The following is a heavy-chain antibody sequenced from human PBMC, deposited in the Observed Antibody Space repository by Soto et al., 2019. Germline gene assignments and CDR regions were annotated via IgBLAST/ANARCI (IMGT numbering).Heavy chain of an antibody. CDR3: ARDLSWGSNWYYYMDV. Sequence: GGSLRLSCATSGFILSDCAMNWVRQAPGKGLEWVSYISSSSSVIDYADSEKGRFTVSRDNARNSLYLQMNSLRAEDTAVYYCARDLSWGSNWYYYMDVWGKGTTVTVSS. D-gene: IGHD7-27*01. CDR2: ISSSSSVI. J-gene: IGHJ6*03. CDR1: GFILSDCA. V-gene: IGHV3-48*01.